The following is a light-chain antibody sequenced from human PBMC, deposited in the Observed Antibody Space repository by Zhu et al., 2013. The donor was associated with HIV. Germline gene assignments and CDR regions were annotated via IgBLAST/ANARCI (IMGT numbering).Light chain of an antibody. J-gene: IGLJ3*02. Sequence: QSALTQPPSASGSPGQSVTISCTGTSSDVGGYNYVSWYQQHPGKAPKLMIYEVNKRPSGVPERFSGSKSGNTASLTVSGLQPEDEADYFCCSYAGSNNLVFGGGTKLTV. CDR1: SSDVGGYNY. CDR2: EVN. CDR3: CSYAGSNNLV. V-gene: IGLV2-8*01.